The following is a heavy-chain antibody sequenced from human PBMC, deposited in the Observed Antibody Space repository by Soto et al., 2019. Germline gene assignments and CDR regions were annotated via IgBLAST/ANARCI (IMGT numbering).Heavy chain of an antibody. CDR1: GFTFSSYS. CDR3: ARGYDSSGYYWRIDAFDI. D-gene: IGHD3-22*01. V-gene: IGHV3-48*02. Sequence: GGSLRLSCAASGFTFSSYSMNWVRQAPGKGLEWVSYISSSSTIYYADSVKGRFTISRDNAKNSLYLQMNSLRDEDTAVYYCARGYDSSGYYWRIDAFDIWGQGTMVTVSS. CDR2: ISSSSTI. J-gene: IGHJ3*02.